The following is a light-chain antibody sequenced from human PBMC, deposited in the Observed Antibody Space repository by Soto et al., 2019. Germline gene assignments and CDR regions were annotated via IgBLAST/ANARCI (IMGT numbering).Light chain of an antibody. Sequence: QSVMTQPPSASGTPGQRVTISCSGSTSNIGSNAVNWYQHIPGTAPKLLIFSNSQRPTGVPDRFSGSKSGTSASLAISGLQSEDEADYYCAAWNGSLSAVVFGGGTKVTVL. V-gene: IGLV1-44*01. CDR2: SNS. J-gene: IGLJ2*01. CDR1: TSNIGSNA. CDR3: AAWNGSLSAVV.